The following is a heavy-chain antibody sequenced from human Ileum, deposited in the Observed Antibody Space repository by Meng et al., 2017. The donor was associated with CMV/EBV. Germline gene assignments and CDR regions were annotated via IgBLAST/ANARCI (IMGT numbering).Heavy chain of an antibody. CDR2: ISYDGSNK. J-gene: IGHJ6*02. Sequence: GESLKISCEGFGFSFKHFAFHWVRQAPGKGLEWVAVISYDGSNKYYADSVKGRFTISRDNSKNTLYLQMNSLRAEDTAVYYCARAFDCSSTSCSGTPQYYYYGMDVWGQGTTVTVSS. CDR1: GFSFKHFA. D-gene: IGHD2-2*01. CDR3: ARAFDCSSTSCSGTPQYYYYGMDV. V-gene: IGHV3-30-3*01.